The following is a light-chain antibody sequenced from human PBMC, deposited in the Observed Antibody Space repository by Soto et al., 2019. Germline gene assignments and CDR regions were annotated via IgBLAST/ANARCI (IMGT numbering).Light chain of an antibody. CDR2: EVI. Sequence: QSALTQPPSASGSPGQSVTISCTGTSSDVGGYNFVSWYQQHPGKAPKLMIYEVIKRPSGVPDRFSGSKSGNTASLTVSGLLAEDEADYYCSSYAGGNEVIFGGGTKLTVL. CDR3: SSYAGGNEVI. J-gene: IGLJ2*01. CDR1: SSDVGGYNF. V-gene: IGLV2-8*01.